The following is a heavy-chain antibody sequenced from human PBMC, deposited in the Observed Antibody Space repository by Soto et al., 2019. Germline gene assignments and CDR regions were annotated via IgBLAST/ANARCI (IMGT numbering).Heavy chain of an antibody. CDR1: GYTFTSYG. CDR2: ISAYNGNT. V-gene: IGHV1-18*04. Sequence: WASVKVSCKASGYTFTSYGISWVRQAPGQGLEWMGWISAYNGNTNYAQKLQGRVTMTTDTSTSTAYMELRSLRSDDTAVYYCARTTYYDFWSGYFMDVWGQGTTVTVSS. J-gene: IGHJ6*02. CDR3: ARTTYYDFWSGYFMDV. D-gene: IGHD3-3*01.